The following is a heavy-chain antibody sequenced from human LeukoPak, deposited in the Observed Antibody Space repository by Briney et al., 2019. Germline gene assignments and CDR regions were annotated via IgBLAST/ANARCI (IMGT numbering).Heavy chain of an antibody. CDR3: TTVGVTTRGVGFDY. J-gene: IGHJ4*02. CDR1: GFTFSNAW. D-gene: IGHD4-17*01. CDR2: IKSKTEGGTT. V-gene: IGHV3-15*01. Sequence: GGSLRLSCAASGFTFSNAWMSWVRQAPGKGLEWVGRIKSKTEGGTTDYAAPVKGRFTISRDDSKNTLYLQMNSLKTEDTAVYYCTTVGVTTRGVGFDYWGQGTLVTVSS.